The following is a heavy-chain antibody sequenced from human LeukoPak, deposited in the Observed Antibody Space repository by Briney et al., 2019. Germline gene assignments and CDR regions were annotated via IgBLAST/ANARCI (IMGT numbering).Heavy chain of an antibody. J-gene: IGHJ4*02. CDR3: ARVRGRALRVFDY. CDR1: GGTFSSYA. Sequence: ASVKVSCKASGGTFSSYAISWVRQAPGQGLEWMGGIIPIFGTANYAQKFQGRVTMTRDTSTSTVYMELSSLRSEDTAVYYCARVRGRALRVFDYWGQGTLVTVSS. V-gene: IGHV1-69*05. D-gene: IGHD3-10*01. CDR2: IIPIFGTA.